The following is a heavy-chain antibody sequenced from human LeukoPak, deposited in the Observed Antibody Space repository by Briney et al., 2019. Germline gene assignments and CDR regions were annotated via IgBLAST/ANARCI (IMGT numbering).Heavy chain of an antibody. Sequence: SETLSLTCTVSGGSISSYYWSWIRQPPGKGLEWIGYIYYSGSTNYNPSLKSRVTISVDTSKNQFSLNLSSVTAADTAVYYCARDAFSYQLLLGGPNWFDPWGQGTLVTVSS. D-gene: IGHD2-2*01. CDR3: ARDAFSYQLLLGGPNWFDP. J-gene: IGHJ5*02. CDR2: IYYSGST. CDR1: GGSISSYY. V-gene: IGHV4-59*13.